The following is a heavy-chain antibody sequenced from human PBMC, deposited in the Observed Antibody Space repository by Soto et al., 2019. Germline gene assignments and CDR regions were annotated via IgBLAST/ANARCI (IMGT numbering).Heavy chain of an antibody. D-gene: IGHD6-6*01. CDR1: GGSISSYY. CDR3: DRRIAVRPRKNWFDP. J-gene: IGHJ5*02. CDR2: IYYSGST. Sequence: PSETLSLTCTVSGGSISSYYWSWIRQPPGQGLEWIRYIYYSGSTNYNPSLKNRATISIDTSKKECSLKLGSVTATDTAVYYCDRRIAVRPRKNWFDPWGQGILVTVAS. V-gene: IGHV4-59*01.